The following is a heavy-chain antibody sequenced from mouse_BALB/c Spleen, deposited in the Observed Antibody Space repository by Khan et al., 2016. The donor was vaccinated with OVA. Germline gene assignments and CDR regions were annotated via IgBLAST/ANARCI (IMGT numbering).Heavy chain of an antibody. V-gene: IGHV9-4*02. J-gene: IGHJ4*01. CDR3: ARGGAAYYRNDGSAMEY. D-gene: IGHD2-14*01. CDR1: GYTFTTAG. CDR2: INTHSGAP. Sequence: QIQLVQSGPELKKPGETVRISCKASGYTFTTAGIQWVQKMLGKGLKWIGWINTHSGAPKYAEDFKGRFAFSLEISVNTAYLQITNLKNEDTATYFWARGGAAYYRNDGSAMEYWGQGTSVTVAS.